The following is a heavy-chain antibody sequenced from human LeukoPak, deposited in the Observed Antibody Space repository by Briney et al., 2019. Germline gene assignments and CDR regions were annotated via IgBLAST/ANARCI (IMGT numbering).Heavy chain of an antibody. J-gene: IGHJ5*02. CDR2: INHSGST. Sequence: SETLSLTYAVYGGSFSGYYWSWIRQPPGKGLEWIGEINHSGSTNYNPSLKSRVTISVDTSKNQSSLKLSSVTAADTAVYYCARLVRYFDWLPRNNWFDPWGQGTLVTVSS. V-gene: IGHV4-34*01. CDR3: ARLVRYFDWLPRNNWFDP. CDR1: GGSFSGYY. D-gene: IGHD3-9*01.